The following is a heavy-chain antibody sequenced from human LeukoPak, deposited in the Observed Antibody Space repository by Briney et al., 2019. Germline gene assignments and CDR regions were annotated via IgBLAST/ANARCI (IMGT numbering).Heavy chain of an antibody. CDR1: GGSISSYY. D-gene: IGHD3-10*01. Sequence: SETLSLTCTVSGGSISSYYWSWIRQPAGKGLEWIGEIDQSGTTNYNPSLKSRVSISVDTSKKQFSLTLTSMTAADTAVYYCARVPHYYFGYGYFDYWGQGTLVTVSS. CDR3: ARVPHYYFGYGYFDY. J-gene: IGHJ4*02. V-gene: IGHV4-34*01. CDR2: IDQSGTT.